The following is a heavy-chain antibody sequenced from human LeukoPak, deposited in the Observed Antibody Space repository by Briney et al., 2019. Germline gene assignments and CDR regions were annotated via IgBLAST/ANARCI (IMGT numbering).Heavy chain of an antibody. CDR2: VYYTGST. CDR3: ARAMMADYYFDY. D-gene: IGHD3-22*01. Sequence: PSETLSLTCTVSGGSISNYYWSWIRQPPGKGLEWIGYVYYTGSTSYNPSLKSRVTISGDTSKNQFSLKLSSVTAADTAVYYCARAMMADYYFDYWGQGTLVTVSS. V-gene: IGHV4-59*08. CDR1: GGSISNYY. J-gene: IGHJ4*02.